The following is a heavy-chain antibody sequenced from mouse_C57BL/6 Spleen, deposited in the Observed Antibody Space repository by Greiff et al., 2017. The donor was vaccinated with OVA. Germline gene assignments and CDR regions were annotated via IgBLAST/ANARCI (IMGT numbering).Heavy chain of an antibody. CDR3: ARGITTVVRKVYYFDS. Sequence: EVQLVESGGGLVKPGGSLKLSCAASGFTFSSYTMSWVRQTPEKRLEWVATISGGGGNTYYPDSVKGRFTISRDNAKNTLYLQMSILRSEDTALYYCARGITTVVRKVYYFDSWGQGTTLTVSS. CDR1: GFTFSSYT. V-gene: IGHV5-9*01. CDR2: ISGGGGNT. J-gene: IGHJ2*01. D-gene: IGHD1-1*01.